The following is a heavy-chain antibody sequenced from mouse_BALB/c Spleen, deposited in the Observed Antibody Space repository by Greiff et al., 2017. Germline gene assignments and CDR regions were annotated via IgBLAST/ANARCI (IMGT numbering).Heavy chain of an antibody. CDR3: ARWGNYGFDY. CDR1: GFTFSSFG. V-gene: IGHV5-17*02. J-gene: IGHJ2*01. Sequence: EVQVVESGGGLVQPGGSRKLSCAASGFTFSSFGMHWVRQAPEKGLEWVAYISSGSSTIYYADTVKGRFTIPRDNPKNTLFLQMTSLRSEDTAMYYCARWGNYGFDYWGQGTTLTVSS. D-gene: IGHD2-1*01. CDR2: ISSGSSTI.